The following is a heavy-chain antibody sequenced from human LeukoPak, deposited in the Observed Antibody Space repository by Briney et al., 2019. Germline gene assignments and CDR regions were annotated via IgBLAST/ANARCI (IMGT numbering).Heavy chain of an antibody. CDR3: VRRRTAYSSGFWFDS. D-gene: IGHD5-18*01. J-gene: IGHJ5*01. Sequence: ESLTISFKASGYRFTGYWLGGVSQTPGNGLEWMGVIYPGDSDARYSPSFQGHVTLSVDKSINTTYLQWSSLKASDTAIYFCVRRRTAYSSGFWFDSWGQGTLVTVSS. V-gene: IGHV5-51*01. CDR1: GYRFTGYW. CDR2: IYPGDSDA.